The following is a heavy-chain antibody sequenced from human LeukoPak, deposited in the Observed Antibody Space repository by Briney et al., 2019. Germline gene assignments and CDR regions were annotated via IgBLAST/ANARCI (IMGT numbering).Heavy chain of an antibody. D-gene: IGHD4-11*01. CDR2: ISSSGSTI. Sequence: GGSLRLSCAASGFTFSDYYMSWIRQAPGKGLEWVSYISSSGSTIYYADSVKGRFTISRDNSKNTVYLQTNSLRADDTAVYYCAKGLTTHDYWGQGTLVTVSS. V-gene: IGHV3-11*01. J-gene: IGHJ4*02. CDR3: AKGLTTHDY. CDR1: GFTFSDYY.